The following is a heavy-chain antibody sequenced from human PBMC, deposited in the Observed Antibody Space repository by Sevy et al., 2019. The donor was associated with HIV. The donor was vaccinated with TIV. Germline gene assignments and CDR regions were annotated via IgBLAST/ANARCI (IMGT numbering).Heavy chain of an antibody. CDR3: ARGPSFLVVSDAPVDY. D-gene: IGHD2-8*02. CDR2: INSRSSTI. Sequence: GGSLRLSCAGSGFSFSSYWMSWVRQAPGKGLEWVSYINSRSSTIHYADSVKGRFTIFRDNAQNSLYLQMNSLRGEDTAVYYCARGPSFLVVSDAPVDYWGQGTLVTVSS. J-gene: IGHJ4*02. V-gene: IGHV3-48*01. CDR1: GFSFSSYW.